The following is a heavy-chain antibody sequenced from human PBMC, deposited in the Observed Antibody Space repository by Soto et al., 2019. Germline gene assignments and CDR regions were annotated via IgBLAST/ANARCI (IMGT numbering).Heavy chain of an antibody. Sequence: PSLTCTVSGDSIKNYFWSWVRQPPGPGLEWIGHFYHSGTTNYSPALKSRVAISIDQSKNQFSLRLNSVTAADTAVYFCARDPGYCTNGVCPIFDFWGQGIPVTVSS. V-gene: IGHV4-59*01. CDR2: FYHSGTT. J-gene: IGHJ4*02. CDR3: ARDPGYCTNGVCPIFDF. D-gene: IGHD2-8*01. CDR1: GDSIKNYF.